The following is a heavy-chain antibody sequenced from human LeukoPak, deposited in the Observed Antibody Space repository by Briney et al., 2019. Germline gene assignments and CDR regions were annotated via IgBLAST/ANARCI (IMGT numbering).Heavy chain of an antibody. J-gene: IGHJ4*02. D-gene: IGHD2-15*01. V-gene: IGHV4-39*01. CDR3: ARLEVVAAIVDY. CDR1: GGSISSSSYY. CDR2: IYYSGST. Sequence: PSETLSLTCTVSGGSISSSSYYWGWIRQPPGKGLEWIGSIYYSGSTYYNPSLKSRVTISVDTSKNQFSLKLNSVTAADTSVYYCARLEVVAAIVDYWGQGTLVTVSS.